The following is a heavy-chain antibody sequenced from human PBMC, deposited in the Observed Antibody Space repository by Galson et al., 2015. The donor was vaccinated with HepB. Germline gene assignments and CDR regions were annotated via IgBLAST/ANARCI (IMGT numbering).Heavy chain of an antibody. CDR2: ISGSSSYI. Sequence: SLRLSCAASGFTFSSYTMKWVRQAPGKGLEWVSSISGSSSYIYYADSVKGRFTISRDNAKNSLYLQMNSLRAEGTAVYYCARCFVDTTMVCDYGMDLWGQGTTVTVSS. D-gene: IGHD5-18*01. J-gene: IGHJ6*02. CDR3: ARCFVDTTMVCDYGMDL. V-gene: IGHV3-21*01. CDR1: GFTFSSYT.